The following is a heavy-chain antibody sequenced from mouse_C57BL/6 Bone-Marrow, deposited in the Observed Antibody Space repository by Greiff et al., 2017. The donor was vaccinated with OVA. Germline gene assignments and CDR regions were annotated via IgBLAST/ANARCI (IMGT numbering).Heavy chain of an antibody. CDR2: IYPGDGDT. CDR1: GYAFSSSW. V-gene: IGHV1-82*01. Sequence: LVESGPELVKPGASVKISCKASGYAFSSSWMNWVKQRPGKGLEWIGRIYPGDGDTNYNGKFKGKATLTADKSSSTAYMQLSSLTAEDSAVYFCAGYYGSSYDWYFDVWGTGTTVTVSS. CDR3: AGYYGSSYDWYFDV. D-gene: IGHD1-1*01. J-gene: IGHJ1*03.